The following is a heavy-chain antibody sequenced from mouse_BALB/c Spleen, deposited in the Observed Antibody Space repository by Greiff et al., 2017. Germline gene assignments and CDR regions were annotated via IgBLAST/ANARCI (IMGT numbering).Heavy chain of an antibody. J-gene: IGHJ4*01. Sequence: VKLQESGAELVRPGVSVKISCKGSGYTFTDYAMHWVKQSHAKSLEWIGVISTYYGDASYNQKFKGKATMTVDKSSSTAYMELARLTSEDSAIYYCARQLGLRYAMDYWGQGTSVTVSS. CDR3: ARQLGLRYAMDY. CDR2: ISTYYGDA. CDR1: GYTFTDYA. V-gene: IGHV1S137*01. D-gene: IGHD3-1*01.